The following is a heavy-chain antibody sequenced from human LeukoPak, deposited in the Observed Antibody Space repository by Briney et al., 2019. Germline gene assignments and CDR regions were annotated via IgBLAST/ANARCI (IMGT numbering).Heavy chain of an antibody. CDR1: GGSISPYY. CDR3: ARDIGYCSGGSCFRIGHWYFDL. J-gene: IGHJ2*01. D-gene: IGHD2-15*01. V-gene: IGHV4-59*12. CDR2: IYYSGSI. Sequence: SETLSLTCTVSGGSISPYYWTWIRQPPGKGLEWIGNIYYSGSIKYNPSLMSRVAMSVDTSKNQFSLRLSSVTAADTAVYYCARDIGYCSGGSCFRIGHWYFDLWGRGTLVTVSS.